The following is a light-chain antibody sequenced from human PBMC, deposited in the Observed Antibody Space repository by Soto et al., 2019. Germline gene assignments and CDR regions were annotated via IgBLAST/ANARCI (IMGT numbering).Light chain of an antibody. V-gene: IGKV1-5*03. CDR2: KAF. J-gene: IGKJ1*01. Sequence: DIQMTQSPSTLSASVGDRVTITCRASQSISSWLAWYQQKPGKAPKLLIYKAFSLESGFPSRFSGSGSGTEFTLTISSLQPDDFATDYCQQYNSYLWTFGQGTKVEIK. CDR3: QQYNSYLWT. CDR1: QSISSW.